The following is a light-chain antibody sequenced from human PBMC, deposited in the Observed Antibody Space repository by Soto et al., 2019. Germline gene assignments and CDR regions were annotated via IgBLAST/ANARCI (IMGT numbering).Light chain of an antibody. Sequence: HSALTQPASVSESPGRSITISCTGSSSDVGRYHVVSWYQQNPGKAPKLIIYEATKRPSGVSGRFSGSKSGNTASLTISGLQAEDEADYYCSSFAGSGNWVFGGGTKLTVL. CDR3: SSFAGSGNWV. J-gene: IGLJ3*02. CDR1: SSDVGRYHV. V-gene: IGLV2-23*01. CDR2: EAT.